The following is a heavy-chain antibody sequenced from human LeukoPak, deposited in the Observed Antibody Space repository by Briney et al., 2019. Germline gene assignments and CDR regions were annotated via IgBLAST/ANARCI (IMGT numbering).Heavy chain of an antibody. D-gene: IGHD6-13*01. V-gene: IGHV4-59*08. J-gene: IGHJ4*02. Sequence: SETLSLTCTVSGGSISSYYWSWIRQPPGKGLEWIGYIYYSGSTNYNPSLKSRVTISVDTSKNQFSLKLSSVTAADTAVYYCARHPGLRAAAGTGCFDYWGQGTLVTVSS. CDR2: IYYSGST. CDR1: GGSISSYY. CDR3: ARHPGLRAAAGTGCFDY.